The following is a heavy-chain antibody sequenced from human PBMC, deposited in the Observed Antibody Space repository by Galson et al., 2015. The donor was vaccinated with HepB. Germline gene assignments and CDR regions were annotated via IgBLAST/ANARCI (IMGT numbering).Heavy chain of an antibody. V-gene: IGHV3-7*03. D-gene: IGHD3/OR15-3a*01. CDR1: GFTFSSYW. Sequence: SLRLSCAASGFTFSSYWMSWVRRAPGKGLEWVANIKQDESEKYFGDSVKGRFSISRDNAKNSLYLQMNNLRAEDTAMYYCARVSMISGSYIEYWGQGALVTVSS. J-gene: IGHJ4*02. CDR3: ARVSMISGSYIEY. CDR2: IKQDESEK.